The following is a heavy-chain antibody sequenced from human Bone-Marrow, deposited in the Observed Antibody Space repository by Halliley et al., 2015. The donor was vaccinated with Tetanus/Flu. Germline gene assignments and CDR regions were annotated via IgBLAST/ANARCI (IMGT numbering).Heavy chain of an antibody. V-gene: IGHV3-30-3*01. CDR1: GFTFSSYA. J-gene: IGHJ3*02. Sequence: CAASGFTFSSYAMRWVRQAPGKGLEWVAVISYDGSNKYYADSVKGRFTISRDNSKNTLYLQMNSLRAEDTAVYYCARMGADDAFDIWGQGTMVTVSS. CDR3: ARMGADDAFDI. CDR2: ISYDGSNK.